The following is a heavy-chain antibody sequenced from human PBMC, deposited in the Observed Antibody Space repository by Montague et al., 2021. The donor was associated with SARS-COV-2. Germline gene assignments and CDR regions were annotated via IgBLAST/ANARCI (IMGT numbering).Heavy chain of an antibody. Sequence: SLRLSCAASGFTFSTYPMHWVRQAPGKGLEWLVVISYDGSKKDYSDSVKGRFTISRDNSENMLYLQMNSLRAEDTAVYYCAKEQHSSSWSDFDYWGQGTVVAVSS. CDR2: ISYDGSKK. D-gene: IGHD6-13*01. CDR1: GFTFSTYP. CDR3: AKEQHSSSWSDFDY. J-gene: IGHJ4*02. V-gene: IGHV3-30*04.